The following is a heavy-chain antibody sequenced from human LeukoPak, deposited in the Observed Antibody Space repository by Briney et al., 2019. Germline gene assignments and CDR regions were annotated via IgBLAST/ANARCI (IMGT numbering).Heavy chain of an antibody. J-gene: IGHJ4*02. CDR2: IYPGDCNT. CDR1: GYIFSNYW. V-gene: IGHV5-51*01. D-gene: IGHD3-22*01. CDR3: ARGYDSSGYYYGY. Sequence: GESLKISYQGSGYIFSNYWIAWGRQMRRKGLEWMWIIYPGDCNTRYGPSFPGQVTISADKSISTAYLQWSSLKASDTAMYYCARGYDSSGYYYGYWGQGTLVTVSS.